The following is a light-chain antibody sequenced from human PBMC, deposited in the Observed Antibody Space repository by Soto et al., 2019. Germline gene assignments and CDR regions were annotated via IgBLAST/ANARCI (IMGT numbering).Light chain of an antibody. CDR1: QSISSW. V-gene: IGKV1-5*03. CDR2: KAS. Sequence: DIHMTQSPSTLSASVGDRVTITFRASQSISSWLAWYQQKPGKAPKLLIYKASSLESGVPSRFSGSGSATEFTLTISSLQPDDFATYYCQQYNSYWTFGQGTKVDIK. J-gene: IGKJ1*01. CDR3: QQYNSYWT.